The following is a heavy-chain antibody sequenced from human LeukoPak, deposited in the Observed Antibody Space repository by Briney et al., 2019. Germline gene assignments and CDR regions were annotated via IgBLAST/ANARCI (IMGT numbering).Heavy chain of an antibody. Sequence: GGSLRLSCTASKFTFSNYGMQWVRQAPGKGLEWVAVISFDGRTKYYADSVKGRFTLSRDNSKNTLYLQMNSLRAEDTAVYYCARDRVSVGATFYYYYGMDVWGQGTTVTVSS. CDR2: ISFDGRTK. CDR1: KFTFSNYG. J-gene: IGHJ6*02. CDR3: ARDRVSVGATFYYYYGMDV. D-gene: IGHD1-26*01. V-gene: IGHV3-30*03.